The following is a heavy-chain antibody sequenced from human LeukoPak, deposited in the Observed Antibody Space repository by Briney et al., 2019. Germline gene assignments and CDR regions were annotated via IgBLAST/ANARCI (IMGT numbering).Heavy chain of an antibody. D-gene: IGHD6-13*01. Sequence: GGSLRLSCAASGLTFSSYWMSWVRQAPGKGLEWVANIKQDGSEKYYVDSVKGRFTISRDNAKNSLYLQMNSLRAEDTAVYYCASHRDSSSWYGVFDYWGQGTLVTVSS. CDR2: IKQDGSEK. CDR1: GLTFSSYW. J-gene: IGHJ4*02. CDR3: ASHRDSSSWYGVFDY. V-gene: IGHV3-7*01.